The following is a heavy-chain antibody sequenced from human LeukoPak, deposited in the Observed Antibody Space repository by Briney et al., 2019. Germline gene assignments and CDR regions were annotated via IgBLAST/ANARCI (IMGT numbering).Heavy chain of an antibody. Sequence: GESLKISCAASGFTFSSYTMNWVRQAPGKGLEWVSYISSSGSTIYYADSVKGRITISRDNAKNSLYMQMNSLRAEDTAVYYCARASPYYYYMDVWGKGTTVTVSS. V-gene: IGHV3-48*01. CDR1: GFTFSSYT. CDR3: ARASPYYYYMDV. J-gene: IGHJ6*03. CDR2: ISSSGSTI.